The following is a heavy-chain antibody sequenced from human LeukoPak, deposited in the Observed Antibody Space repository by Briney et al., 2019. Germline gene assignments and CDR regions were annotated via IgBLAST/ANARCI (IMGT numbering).Heavy chain of an antibody. Sequence: SETLSLTCTVSGGSISSYYWSWIRQPPGKGLEWIGYIYYSGSTYYNPSLKSRVTISVDTSKNQFSLKLSSVTAADTAVYYCARELQEQLYINWFDPWGQGTLVTVSS. CDR2: IYYSGST. V-gene: IGHV4-30-4*01. D-gene: IGHD6-6*01. CDR3: ARELQEQLYINWFDP. J-gene: IGHJ5*02. CDR1: GGSISSYY.